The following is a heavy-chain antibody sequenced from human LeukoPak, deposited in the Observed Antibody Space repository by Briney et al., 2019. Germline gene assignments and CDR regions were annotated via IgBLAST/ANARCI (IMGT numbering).Heavy chain of an antibody. CDR3: ARDLLLRYGIAVAGKGYFDY. J-gene: IGHJ4*02. V-gene: IGHV7-4-1*02. CDR2: INTNTGNP. Sequence: ASVKVSCKASGYTFTSYAMNWVRQAPGQGLEWMGWINTNTGNPTYAQGFTGRFVFSLDTSVSTAYLQISSLKAEDTAVYYCARDLLLRYGIAVAGKGYFDYWGQGTLVTVSS. D-gene: IGHD6-19*01. CDR1: GYTFTSYA.